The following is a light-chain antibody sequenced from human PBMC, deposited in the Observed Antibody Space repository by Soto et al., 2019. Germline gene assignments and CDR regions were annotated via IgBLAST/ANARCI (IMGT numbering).Light chain of an antibody. J-gene: IGKJ3*01. CDR1: QSINGW. V-gene: IGKV1-5*03. Sequence: DIQMTQSPSTLSASVGDRVNITCRASQSINGWLAWYQQKPGKAPQLLISRASDLQTGVPSRFSGSGSGTEFTLTISSLQTDDFATYYCQQYNSFFFTFGPGTNVDVK. CDR3: QQYNSFFFT. CDR2: RAS.